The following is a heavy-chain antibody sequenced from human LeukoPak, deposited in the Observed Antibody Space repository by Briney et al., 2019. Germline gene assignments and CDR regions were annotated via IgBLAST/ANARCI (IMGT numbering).Heavy chain of an antibody. CDR1: GFTFSSYA. V-gene: IGHV3-23*01. D-gene: IGHD6-13*01. J-gene: IGHJ4*02. Sequence: GGSLRLFCAASGFTFSSYAMSWVRQAPGKGLEGISGVSGSGGSTYYADSVKGRFTISRDNSKNTLYLQMNSLRAEDTAVYYCAKDTGYSSSWSDYWGQGTLVTVSS. CDR2: VSGSGGST. CDR3: AKDTGYSSSWSDY.